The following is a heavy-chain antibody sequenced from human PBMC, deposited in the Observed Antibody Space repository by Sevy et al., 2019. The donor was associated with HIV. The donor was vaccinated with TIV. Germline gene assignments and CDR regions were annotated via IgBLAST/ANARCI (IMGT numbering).Heavy chain of an antibody. CDR2: IDHTGSA. V-gene: IGHV4-30-4*01. CDR1: GGSISSGDYY. Sequence: SETLSLTCTVSGGSISSGDYYWTWIRQPPGKGLEWIGCIDHTGSAYYNPSLKSRCTISLDTSKNQFSLQLTSVTAADTAMYDCASPTGGAFDFWGQGTMVTVSS. J-gene: IGHJ3*01. CDR3: ASPTGGAFDF.